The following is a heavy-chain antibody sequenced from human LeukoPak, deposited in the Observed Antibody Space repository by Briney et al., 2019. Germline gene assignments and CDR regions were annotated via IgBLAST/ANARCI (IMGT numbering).Heavy chain of an antibody. CDR2: INHSGST. J-gene: IGHJ4*02. CDR1: GGSFSGYY. CDR3: ARDSWSVYFDY. V-gene: IGHV4-34*01. D-gene: IGHD6-13*01. Sequence: SETLSLTCAVYGGSFSGYYWSWIRQPPGKGLEWIGEINHSGSTNYNPSLKSRVTISVDTSKNQFSLKLSSVTAADTAVYYCARDSWSVYFDYWGQGTLVTVSS.